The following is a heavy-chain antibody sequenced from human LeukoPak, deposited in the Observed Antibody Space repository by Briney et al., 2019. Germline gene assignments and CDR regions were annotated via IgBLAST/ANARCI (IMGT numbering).Heavy chain of an antibody. V-gene: IGHV1-2*02. J-gene: IGHJ4*02. CDR3: ARGSGGWSHFDY. CDR1: GYTFTGYY. CDR2: INPNSGGT. Sequence: ASVKVSCKASGYTFTGYYMHWVRQAPGQGLEWMGWINPNSGGTNYAQKFQGRVTMTRNTSISTAYMELSSLRSEDTAVYYCARGSGGWSHFDYWGQGTLVTVSS. D-gene: IGHD6-19*01.